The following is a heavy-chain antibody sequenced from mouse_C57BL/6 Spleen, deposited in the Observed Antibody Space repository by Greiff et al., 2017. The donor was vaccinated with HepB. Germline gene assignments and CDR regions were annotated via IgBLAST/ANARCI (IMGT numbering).Heavy chain of an antibody. D-gene: IGHD4-1*01. CDR1: GYSFTGYY. CDR3: ARDSGELGYWYFDV. CDR2: IYPYNGVS. Sequence: VHVKQSGPELVKPGASVKISCKASGYSFTGYYMHWVKQSHGNILDWIGYIYPYNGVSSYNQKFKGKATLTVDKSSSTAYMELRSLTSEDSAVYYCARDSGELGYWYFDVWGTGTTVTVSS. V-gene: IGHV1-31*01. J-gene: IGHJ1*03.